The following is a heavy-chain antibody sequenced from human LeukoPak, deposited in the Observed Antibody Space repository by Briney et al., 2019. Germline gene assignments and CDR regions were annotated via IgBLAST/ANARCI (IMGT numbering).Heavy chain of an antibody. CDR2: IYYSGST. Sequence: SETLSLTCTVSGGSISSYYWSWIRQPPGKGLEWIGYIYYSGSTNYNPSLKSRVTISVDTSKNQFFLKLSSVTAADTAVYYCARQEGSSGYYDFDYWGRGTLVTVSS. J-gene: IGHJ4*02. V-gene: IGHV4-59*08. CDR1: GGSISSYY. CDR3: ARQEGSSGYYDFDY. D-gene: IGHD3-22*01.